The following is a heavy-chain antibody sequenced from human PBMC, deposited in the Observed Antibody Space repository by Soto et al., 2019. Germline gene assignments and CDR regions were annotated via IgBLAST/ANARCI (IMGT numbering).Heavy chain of an antibody. CDR1: GFTFSSYN. D-gene: IGHD2-8*01. V-gene: IGHV3-21*06. CDR3: ARDLILYSYNYDMDV. J-gene: IGHJ6*02. Sequence: EVQLVESGGGLVKPGGSLRLSCAASGFTFSSYNMNWVRQAPGKGLEWISFISNSSNYIHYADSVKGRFTISRDNAKNSLYLQMNSLRAEDTAVYYCARDLILYSYNYDMDVWGQGTTVTVSS. CDR2: ISNSSNYI.